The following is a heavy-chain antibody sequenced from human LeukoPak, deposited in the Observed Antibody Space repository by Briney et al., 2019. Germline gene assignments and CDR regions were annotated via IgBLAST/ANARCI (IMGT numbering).Heavy chain of an antibody. CDR2: ISGDAITT. V-gene: IGHV3-23*01. CDR3: AKDASPYSNYDVSWFDS. Sequence: GGSLRLSCTASGFSFRTYIRAWVRQVPGKGLEWISAISGDAITTYYAVPVKGRFTISRDNFRNTLSLQMDSLRADDSAVYYCAKDASPYSNYDVSWFDSWGQGTLVTVSS. CDR1: GFSFRTYI. D-gene: IGHD4/OR15-4a*01. J-gene: IGHJ5*01.